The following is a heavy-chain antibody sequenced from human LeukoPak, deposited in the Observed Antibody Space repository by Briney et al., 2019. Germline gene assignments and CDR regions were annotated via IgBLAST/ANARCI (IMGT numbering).Heavy chain of an antibody. V-gene: IGHV1-2*02. CDR1: GYTFTGYY. Sequence: ASVKVSCKASGYTFTGYYMHWVRQAPGQGLEWTGWINPNSGGTNYARDFQGRVTMTRDTSTSTVYMELSSLRSEDTAVYYCARDLEGTGSGSYYRASMDVWGKGTTVTVSS. CDR2: INPNSGGT. D-gene: IGHD3-10*01. CDR3: ARDLEGTGSGSYYRASMDV. J-gene: IGHJ6*04.